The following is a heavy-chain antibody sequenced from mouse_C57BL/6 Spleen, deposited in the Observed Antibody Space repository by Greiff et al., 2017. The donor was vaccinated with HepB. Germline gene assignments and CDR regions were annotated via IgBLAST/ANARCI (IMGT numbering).Heavy chain of an antibody. CDR3: ARSYDYDGFDY. Sequence: QVQLQQPGAELVRPGTSVKLSCKASGYTFTSYWMHWVKQRPGQGLEWIGVIDPSDSYTNYNQKFKGKATLTVATSSSTAYMQLSSLTSEDSAVYYCARSYDYDGFDYWGQGTTLTVAS. V-gene: IGHV1-59*01. CDR2: IDPSDSYT. J-gene: IGHJ2*01. D-gene: IGHD2-4*01. CDR1: GYTFTSYW.